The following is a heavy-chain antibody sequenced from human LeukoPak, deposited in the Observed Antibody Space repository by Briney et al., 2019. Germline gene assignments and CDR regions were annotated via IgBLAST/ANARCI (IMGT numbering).Heavy chain of an antibody. CDR1: GFTFSSYS. Sequence: GGSLRLSCAASGFTFSSYSMNWVRQAPGKGLEWVSYISSSSSTIYYADSVKGRSTISRDNAKNSLYLQMNSLRAEDTAVYYCARDRDIMITFGGVIVNEYYFDYWGQGTLVTVSS. V-gene: IGHV3-48*01. J-gene: IGHJ4*02. CDR3: ARDRDIMITFGGVIVNEYYFDY. D-gene: IGHD3-16*02. CDR2: ISSSSSTI.